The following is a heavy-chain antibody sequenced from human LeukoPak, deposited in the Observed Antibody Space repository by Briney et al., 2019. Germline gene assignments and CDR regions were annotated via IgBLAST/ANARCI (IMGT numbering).Heavy chain of an antibody. CDR1: GGSISSSNYY. CDR3: ARHAYYDFVTGLFDP. Sequence: SETLSLTCTVSGGSISSSNYYWGWIRQPPGEGLEWIGSIYYSGNTYYNPSLKSRVTISVDTSKTHFSLNLNSVTAADTAMYYCARHAYYDFVTGLFDPWGQGTLVTVSS. CDR2: IYYSGNT. J-gene: IGHJ5*02. V-gene: IGHV4-39*01. D-gene: IGHD3-3*01.